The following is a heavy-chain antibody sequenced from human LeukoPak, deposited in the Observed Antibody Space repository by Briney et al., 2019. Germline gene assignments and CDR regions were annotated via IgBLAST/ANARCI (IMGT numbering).Heavy chain of an antibody. CDR3: ARNSAVATSRSWFDP. D-gene: IGHD6-19*01. CDR1: DGSISNYY. V-gene: IGHV4-59*08. J-gene: IGHJ5*02. Sequence: SETLSLTCSGFDGSISNYYWSWIRQPPGKGLDWIGYAYYSGSTTYNPSLESRVTISVDTSKNQFSLKLTAVTAADTAVYYCARNSAVATSRSWFDPWGQGTLVTVSS. CDR2: AYYSGST.